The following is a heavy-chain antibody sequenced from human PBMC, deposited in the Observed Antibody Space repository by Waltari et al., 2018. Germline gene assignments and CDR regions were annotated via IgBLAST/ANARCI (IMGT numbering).Heavy chain of an antibody. CDR1: GRSTSSSDYY. CDR2: VNNAGKT. J-gene: IGHJ4*02. D-gene: IGHD2-2*01. V-gene: IGHV4-39*01. Sequence: QLQLQESGPGLVKPSETLSLTCTVSGRSTSSSDYYWDWIRQPPGKGLEWLGTVNNAGKTYYNPSLKSRVTVSADTSKTQFSLNLTSVTAADTAVYFCGRRRASFDYLDYWGQGILVTVSS. CDR3: GRRRASFDYLDY.